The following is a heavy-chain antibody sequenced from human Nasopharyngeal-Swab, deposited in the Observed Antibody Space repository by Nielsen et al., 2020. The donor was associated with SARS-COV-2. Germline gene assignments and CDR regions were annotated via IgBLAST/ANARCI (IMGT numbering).Heavy chain of an antibody. V-gene: IGHV3-48*03. CDR2: ISSSGSTI. CDR3: ARPLLPDY. J-gene: IGHJ4*02. CDR1: GFTFSSYE. Sequence: GASLKISCAASGFTFSSYEMNWVRQAPGKGLEWVSYISSSGSTIYYVDSVKGRFTISRDNAKNSLYLQINSLRAEDTAVYYCARPLLPDYWGQGTLVTVSS.